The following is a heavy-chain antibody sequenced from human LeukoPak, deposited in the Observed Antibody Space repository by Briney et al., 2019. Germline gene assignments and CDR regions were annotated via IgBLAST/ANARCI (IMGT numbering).Heavy chain of an antibody. V-gene: IGHV3-21*04. D-gene: IGHD4-11*01. CDR2: INSGNSNI. J-gene: IGHJ3*02. CDR3: ARVQPTVTGSDAFDI. Sequence: PGGSLRLSCAASGFTFNSYSMNWVRQAPGKGLEWVSSINSGNSNIYYADSVRGRFTISRDNAKNLLYLQMNSLRAEDTALYYCARVQPTVTGSDAFDIWGQGTMVTVSS. CDR1: GFTFNSYS.